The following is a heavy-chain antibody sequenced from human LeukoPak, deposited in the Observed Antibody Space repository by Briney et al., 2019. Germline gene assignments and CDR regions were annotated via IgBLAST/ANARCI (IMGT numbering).Heavy chain of an antibody. D-gene: IGHD3-10*01. CDR3: ARVLGTMVRGVISGYYYYYMDV. Sequence: ASVKVSCKASGYTFTSYDINWVRQATGQGLEWMGWMNPNSGNTGYAQKFQGRVTITRNTSISTAYMELSSLRSEDTAVYYCARVLGTMVRGVISGYYYYYMDVWGKGTTVTVSS. CDR1: GYTFTSYD. J-gene: IGHJ6*03. CDR2: MNPNSGNT. V-gene: IGHV1-8*03.